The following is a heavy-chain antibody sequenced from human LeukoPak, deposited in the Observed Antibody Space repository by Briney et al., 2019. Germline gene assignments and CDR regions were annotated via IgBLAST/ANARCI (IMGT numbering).Heavy chain of an antibody. CDR2: MNPNSGNT. CDR3: ARVDRGSSGWYDYYYYYMDV. D-gene: IGHD6-19*01. V-gene: IGHV1-8*01. J-gene: IGHJ6*03. CDR1: GYTFTSYD. Sequence: ASVKLSCKASGYTFTSYDINWVRQATGQGLEWMGWMNPNSGNTGYAQKFQGRVTMTRNTSISTAYMELSSLRSEDTAVYYCARVDRGSSGWYDYYYYYMDVWGKGTTVTISS.